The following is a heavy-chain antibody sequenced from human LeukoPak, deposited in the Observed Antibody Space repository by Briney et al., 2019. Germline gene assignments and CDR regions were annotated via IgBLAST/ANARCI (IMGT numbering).Heavy chain of an antibody. CDR3: ARKNDFDV. V-gene: IGHV4-59*01. CDR2: IYYSGST. Sequence: SETLSLTCTVSGGSITSDHWNWIRQPPGKGLEWIGCIYYSGSTYYNPSLKSRVTISVDMSKNQFSLRLTSVTAADTAVYYCARKNDFDVWGQGTLVTVSS. J-gene: IGHJ3*01. D-gene: IGHD1-14*01. CDR1: GGSITSDH.